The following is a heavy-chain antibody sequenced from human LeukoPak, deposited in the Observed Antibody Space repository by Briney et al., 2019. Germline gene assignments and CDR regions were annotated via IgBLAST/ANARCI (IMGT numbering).Heavy chain of an antibody. J-gene: IGHJ5*02. CDR1: GFTFSGYG. CDR2: IRYDGSNK. CDR3: ANLGGVVVPAAINNWFDP. D-gene: IGHD2-2*01. Sequence: PGGSLRLSCAASGFTFSGYGMHWVRQAPGKGLEWVAFIRYDGSNKYYADSVKGRFTISRDNSKNTLYLQMNSLRAEDTAVYYCANLGGVVVPAAINNWFDPWGQGTLVTVSS. V-gene: IGHV3-30*02.